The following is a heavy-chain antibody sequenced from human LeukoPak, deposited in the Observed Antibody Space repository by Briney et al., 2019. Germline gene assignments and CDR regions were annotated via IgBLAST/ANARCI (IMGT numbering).Heavy chain of an antibody. CDR3: AKSISRYDILTGPDY. D-gene: IGHD3-9*01. V-gene: IGHV3-43D*03. CDR2: ISWDGGST. Sequence: GGSLRLSCEASGFTFGDYAMHWVRQSPGKGLEWVSLISWDGGSTYYADSVKGRFTISRDNSKNSLYLQMNSLRAEDTALYYCAKSISRYDILTGPDYWGQGTLVTVSS. J-gene: IGHJ4*02. CDR1: GFTFGDYA.